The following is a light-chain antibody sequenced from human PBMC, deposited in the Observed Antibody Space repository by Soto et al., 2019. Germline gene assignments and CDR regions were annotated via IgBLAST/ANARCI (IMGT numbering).Light chain of an antibody. J-gene: IGLJ2*01. CDR1: SSNIGSNT. CDR3: VAWDDSLNGYVV. CDR2: SNN. V-gene: IGLV1-44*01. Sequence: QSVLTQPPSASGTPGQRVTISCSGSSSNIGSNTVNWYQQLPGTAPKLVLYSNNQRPSGVPDRFSGSKSGTSASLAISGLQSEDEAEYYCVAWDDSLNGYVVFGGGTKLTVL.